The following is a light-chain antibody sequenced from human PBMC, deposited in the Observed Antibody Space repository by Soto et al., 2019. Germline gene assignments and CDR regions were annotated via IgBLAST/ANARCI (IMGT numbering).Light chain of an antibody. V-gene: IGLV1-51*01. J-gene: IGLJ1*01. CDR1: STNIGDNY. CDR2: DND. Sequence: QSVLTQPPSVSAAPGQRVIISCSGSSTNIGDNYVSWYQHLPGTAPKLVVYDNDRRPSELPGRFSGSKSGTSATLVITGLQTGYDADYYCGTWDDSLVSYVFGAGTKLTVL. CDR3: GTWDDSLVSYV.